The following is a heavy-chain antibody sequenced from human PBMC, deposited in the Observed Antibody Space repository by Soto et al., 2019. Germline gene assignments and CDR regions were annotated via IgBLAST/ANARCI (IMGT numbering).Heavy chain of an antibody. V-gene: IGHV3-23*01. Sequence: GGSLRLSCAASGFTFSSYAMSWVRQAPGKGLEWVSAISGSGGSTYYADSVKGRFTISRDNPKNTLYLQMNSLRAEDTAVYYCAKHGGYYDSSGYYSTRGWYLSGMDVWGQGTTVTVSS. CDR2: ISGSGGST. CDR1: GFTFSSYA. D-gene: IGHD3-22*01. J-gene: IGHJ6*02. CDR3: AKHGGYYDSSGYYSTRGWYLSGMDV.